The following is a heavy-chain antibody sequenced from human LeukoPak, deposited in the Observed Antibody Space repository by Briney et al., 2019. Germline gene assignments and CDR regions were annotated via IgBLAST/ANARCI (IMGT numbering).Heavy chain of an antibody. V-gene: IGHV3-21*01. D-gene: IGHD2/OR15-2a*01. J-gene: IGHJ4*02. CDR2: ITSSGTYT. CDR1: GFTFSNYN. Sequence: GGSLRLSCADSGFTFSNYNMNWVRQAPGKAMEWVSSITSSGTYTFYADSVKGRFTISRDNAKNSLYLQMNSLRAEDTAVYYCARAHVSTTYALDYWGQGTLVTVSS. CDR3: ARAHVSTTYALDY.